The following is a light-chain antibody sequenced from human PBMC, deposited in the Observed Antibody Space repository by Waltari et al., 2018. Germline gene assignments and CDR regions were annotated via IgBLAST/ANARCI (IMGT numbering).Light chain of an antibody. CDR3: MQGTHWPRT. CDR1: QSLGHSDGITY. J-gene: IGKJ1*01. CDR2: KVS. Sequence: DVVMTQSPLSLPVTLGQPASISCRSSQSLGHSDGITYSNWFQQRPGQSPRRLIYKVSNRDSGVPDRFSGSGSGTDFTLKISRVEAEDVGVYYCMQGTHWPRTFGQGTKVEIK. V-gene: IGKV2-30*02.